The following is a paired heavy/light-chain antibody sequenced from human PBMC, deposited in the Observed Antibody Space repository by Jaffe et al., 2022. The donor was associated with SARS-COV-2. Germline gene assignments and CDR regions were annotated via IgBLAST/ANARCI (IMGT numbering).Light chain of an antibody. V-gene: IGLV1-51*01. CDR2: DNN. Sequence: QSVLTQPPSVSAAPGQKVTISCSGSSSNIGNNYVSWYQQLPGTAPKLLIYDNNKRPSGIPDRFSGSKSGTSATLGITGLQTGDEADYYCGTWDSSLSSWVFGGGTKLTVL. J-gene: IGLJ3*02. CDR3: GTWDSSLSSWV. CDR1: SSNIGNNY.
Heavy chain of an antibody. V-gene: IGHV4-30-2*01. CDR3: ARAFGPVAVAGTGKDFAFDI. J-gene: IGHJ3*02. CDR1: GGSISSGGYS. D-gene: IGHD6-19*01. Sequence: QLQLQESGSGLVKPSQTLSLTCAVSGGSISSGGYSWSWIRQPPGKGLEWIGYIYHSGSTYYNPSLKSRVTISVDRSKNQFSLKLSSVTAADTAVYYCARAFGPVAVAGTGKDFAFDIWGQGTMVTVSS. CDR2: IYHSGST.